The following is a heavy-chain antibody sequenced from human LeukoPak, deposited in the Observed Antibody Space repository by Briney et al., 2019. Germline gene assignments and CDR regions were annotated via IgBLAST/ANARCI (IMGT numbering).Heavy chain of an antibody. J-gene: IGHJ4*02. Sequence: QPGGSLRLSCAVSGFSFSDFLMDWVRQAPGKGLEWIGRSRNKENNYAAEYAASVKGRFTISRDDSKDSLYLQLSSLKTEDTAVYYCTSENYWNLDYWGQGTLVTVSS. V-gene: IGHV3-72*01. CDR3: TSENYWNLDY. CDR2: SRNKENNYAA. CDR1: GFSFSDFL. D-gene: IGHD1-1*01.